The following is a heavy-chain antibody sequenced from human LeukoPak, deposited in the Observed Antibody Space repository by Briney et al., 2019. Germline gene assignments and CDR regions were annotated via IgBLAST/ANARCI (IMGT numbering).Heavy chain of an antibody. CDR2: IFGTENT. Sequence: SETLSLTCSVSGDSISDYYWSWIRQPAGKGMEWIGRIFGTENTDYSRSLKSRVTMSVDTSKNQISLNVTSVTAADTAVYFCARDNIYDSSVFDLWGPGTLVTVSS. J-gene: IGHJ4*02. CDR1: GDSISDYY. V-gene: IGHV4-4*07. D-gene: IGHD3-22*01. CDR3: ARDNIYDSSVFDL.